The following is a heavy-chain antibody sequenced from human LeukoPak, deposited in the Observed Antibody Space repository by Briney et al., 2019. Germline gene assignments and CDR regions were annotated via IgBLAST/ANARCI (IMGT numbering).Heavy chain of an antibody. CDR3: TRNPSLYYCDSSGYLAGY. CDR2: IRSKAYGGTT. D-gene: IGHD3-22*01. Sequence: GGSLRLSCTASGFTFGDYAMSWFRQAPGKGLEWVGFIRSKAYGGTTEYAASVKGRFTISRDDSKSIAYLQMNSLKTEDTAVYYCTRNPSLYYCDSSGYLAGYWGQGTLVTVSS. J-gene: IGHJ4*02. V-gene: IGHV3-49*03. CDR1: GFTFGDYA.